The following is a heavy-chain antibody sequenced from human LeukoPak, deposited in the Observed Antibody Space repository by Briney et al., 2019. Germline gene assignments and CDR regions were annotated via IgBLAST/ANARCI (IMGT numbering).Heavy chain of an antibody. Sequence: ASVKVSCKASGYTFTSYYMHWVRQAPGQGLEWMGWISAYNGNTNYAQKLQGRVTMTTDTSTSTAYMELRSLRSDDTAVYYCARDPGRYYGSGSYLAFRYWGQGTLVTVSS. D-gene: IGHD3-10*01. CDR3: ARDPGRYYGSGSYLAFRY. CDR1: GYTFTSYY. V-gene: IGHV1-18*04. CDR2: ISAYNGNT. J-gene: IGHJ4*02.